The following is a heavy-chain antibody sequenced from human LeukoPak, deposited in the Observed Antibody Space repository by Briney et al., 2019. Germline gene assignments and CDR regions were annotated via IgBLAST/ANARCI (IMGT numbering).Heavy chain of an antibody. CDR3: ARAHSSSWYRRAFDI. CDR1: GYTFTSYD. Sequence: GASVKVSCKASGYTFTSYDINWVRQATGQGLEWMGWMNPNSGNTGYAQKFQGRATMPRNTSISTAYMELSSLRSEDTAVYYCARAHSSSWYRRAFDIWGQGTMVTVSS. J-gene: IGHJ3*02. V-gene: IGHV1-8*01. CDR2: MNPNSGNT. D-gene: IGHD6-13*01.